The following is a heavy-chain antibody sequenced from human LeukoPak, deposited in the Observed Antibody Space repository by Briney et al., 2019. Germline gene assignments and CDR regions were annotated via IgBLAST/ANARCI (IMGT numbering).Heavy chain of an antibody. Sequence: SETLSLTCTVSGGTTNSYYWSWLRQSPGKGLEWLAYLTYSGSTNYNPPHNSRVTIPLDTSKNQFSLKLSSVTAADTAVYYCARAVSGYYFTAWGRETLVTVPS. D-gene: IGHD5-12*01. CDR2: LTYSGST. V-gene: IGHV4-59*01. CDR1: GGTTNSYY. CDR3: ARAVSGYYFTA. J-gene: IGHJ5*02.